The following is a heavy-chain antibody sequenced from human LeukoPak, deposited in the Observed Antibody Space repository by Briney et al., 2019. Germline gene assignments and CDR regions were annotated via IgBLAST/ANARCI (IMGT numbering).Heavy chain of an antibody. J-gene: IGHJ4*02. V-gene: IGHV4-59*01. CDR2: IYYSGST. Sequence: SETLSLTCTVSGGSISSYFWSWIRQPPGKELEWIGYIYYSGSTNYNPSLKSRVTISVDTSKSQFSLKLSSVTAADTAVYYCARDVGAGTDYWGQGILVTVSS. CDR1: GGSISSYF. CDR3: ARDVGAGTDY.